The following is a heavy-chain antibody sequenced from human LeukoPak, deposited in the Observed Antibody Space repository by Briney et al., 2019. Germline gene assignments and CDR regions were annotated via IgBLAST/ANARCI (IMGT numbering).Heavy chain of an antibody. D-gene: IGHD5-24*01. CDR3: ARGPRRDGYNSDY. Sequence: PGGSLRLSCAASGFTFSSYEMNWVRQAPGKGLEWVSYISSSGSTIYYADSVKGRFTISRDNAKNSLYLQMNSLRAEDTAVYYCARGPRRDGYNSDYWGQGTLVTVSS. CDR1: GFTFSSYE. CDR2: ISSSGSTI. V-gene: IGHV3-48*03. J-gene: IGHJ4*02.